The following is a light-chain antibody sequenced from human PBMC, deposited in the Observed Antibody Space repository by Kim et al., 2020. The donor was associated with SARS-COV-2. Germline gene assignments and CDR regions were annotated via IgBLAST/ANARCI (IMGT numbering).Light chain of an antibody. CDR3: QQRLNWPIT. J-gene: IGKJ5*01. Sequence: EIVLTQSPATLSLSPGERATLSCRASQSVSSYLAWYQQKPGQAPRLLIYDASSRATGIPARFSGSGSETDFALTISSLEPEDFAVYYCQQRLNWPITFGQGTRLEIK. CDR2: DAS. V-gene: IGKV3-11*01. CDR1: QSVSSY.